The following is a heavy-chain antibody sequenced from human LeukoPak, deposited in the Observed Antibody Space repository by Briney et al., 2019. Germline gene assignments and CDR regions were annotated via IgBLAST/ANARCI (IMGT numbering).Heavy chain of an antibody. CDR1: GFTFSDYY. J-gene: IGHJ4*02. D-gene: IGHD1-7*01. V-gene: IGHV3-11*04. CDR3: AREDDWNYEDY. CDR2: ISSSGSII. Sequence: GGSLRLSCAASGFTFSDYYMSWIRRAPGKGLEWVSYISSSGSIIYYADSVKGRFTISRDNAKNSLYLQMNSLRAEDTAIYYCAREDDWNYEDYWGQGTLVTVSS.